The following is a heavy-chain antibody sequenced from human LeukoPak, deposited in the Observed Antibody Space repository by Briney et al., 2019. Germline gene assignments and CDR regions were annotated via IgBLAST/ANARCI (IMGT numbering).Heavy chain of an antibody. CDR1: GGSFSGYY. Sequence: SETLSLTCAVYGGSFSGYYWSWIRQPPGKGLEWVGEINHSGSTNYNPSLKSRVTISVDTSKTQFSLKLSSVTAADTAVYYCARARGITMVRGVRGKGAHMDVWGKGTTVTVSS. CDR2: INHSGST. CDR3: ARARGITMVRGVRGKGAHMDV. J-gene: IGHJ6*04. V-gene: IGHV4-34*01. D-gene: IGHD3-10*01.